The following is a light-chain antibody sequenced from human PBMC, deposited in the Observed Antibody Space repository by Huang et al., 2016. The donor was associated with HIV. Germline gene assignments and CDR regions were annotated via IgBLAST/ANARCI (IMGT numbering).Light chain of an antibody. CDR1: QSVSNN. V-gene: IGKV3-15*01. CDR2: GAS. J-gene: IGKJ1*01. CDR3: QQYNNWPRT. Sequence: EIVMTQSPVTLSVSPGERATLSCRASQSVSNNLAWYQQKPGQAPGVLIYGASTRASGIPARFSGSGSGTEFTLTISSLQSEDFAVYYCQQYNNWPRTFGQGTKVEI.